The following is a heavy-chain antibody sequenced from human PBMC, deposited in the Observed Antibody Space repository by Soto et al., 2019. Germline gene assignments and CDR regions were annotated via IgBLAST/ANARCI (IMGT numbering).Heavy chain of an antibody. CDR1: GGSISSSNW. CDR3: ARDLYSSSGRANYYYGMDV. D-gene: IGHD6-13*01. V-gene: IGHV4-4*02. CDR2: IYHSGST. Sequence: QVQLQESGPGLVKPSGTLSLTCAVSGGSISSSNWWSWVRQPPGKGLEWIGEIYHSGSTNYNPSLKSRVTISVDKSKNQFSLKLSSVTAADTAVYYCARDLYSSSGRANYYYGMDVWGQGTTVTVSS. J-gene: IGHJ6*02.